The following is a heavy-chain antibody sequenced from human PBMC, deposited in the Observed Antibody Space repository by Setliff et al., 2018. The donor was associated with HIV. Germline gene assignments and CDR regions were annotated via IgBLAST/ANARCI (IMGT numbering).Heavy chain of an antibody. Sequence: ASVKVSCKASGGSFSRSAISWVRQAPGQGLEWMGGIIPMFDTANYAERFHGRVTMTADESTSTVYMELSRLRPEDTAVYYCARDPGYCSGGRCYGAYFQHWGQGTLVTVSS. V-gene: IGHV1-69*13. CDR1: GGSFSRSA. CDR3: ARDPGYCSGGRCYGAYFQH. J-gene: IGHJ1*01. D-gene: IGHD2-15*01. CDR2: IIPMFDTA.